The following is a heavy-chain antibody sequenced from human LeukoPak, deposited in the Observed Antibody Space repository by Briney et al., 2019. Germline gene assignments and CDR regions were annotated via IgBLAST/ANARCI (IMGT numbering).Heavy chain of an antibody. J-gene: IGHJ3*02. CDR2: IRYDGSNK. CDR1: GFTFSSYG. D-gene: IGHD5/OR15-5a*01. V-gene: IGHV3-30*02. Sequence: GGSLRLSCAASGFTFSSYGMSWVRQAPGKGLEWVAFIRYDGSNKYYADSVKGRFTISRDNSKNTLDLQMNSLRAEDTAVYYCARAVAVSTGAFDIWGQGAMVTVSS. CDR3: ARAVAVSTGAFDI.